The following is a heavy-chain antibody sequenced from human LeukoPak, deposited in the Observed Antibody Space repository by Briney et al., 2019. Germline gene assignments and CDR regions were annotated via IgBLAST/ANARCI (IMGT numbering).Heavy chain of an antibody. Sequence: GGSLRLSCVASGFTFSDYWMSWVRQAPGMGLEGVANIETGGDQRNYVDSVKGRFTISRDNARNSLYLQMNSLRVEDTAVYYCARDIPSGFYTPDYWGRGTLVTVSS. CDR3: ARDIPSGFYTPDY. D-gene: IGHD5-12*01. CDR2: IETGGDQR. V-gene: IGHV3-7*01. J-gene: IGHJ4*02. CDR1: GFTFSDYW.